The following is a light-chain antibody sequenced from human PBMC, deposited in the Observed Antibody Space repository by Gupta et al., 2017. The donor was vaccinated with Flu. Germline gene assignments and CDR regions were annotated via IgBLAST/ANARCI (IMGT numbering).Light chain of an antibody. CDR3: TSDRSSSRLV. V-gene: IGLV2-14*01. Sequence: QSALTPPASVSGSPGRSITISCAGTSSDIGVSNYASWYQQYPGKVPKLMIDDVSNRPAGVSDRFSCSKAGNTASRTISGLQAEDEDDYYCTSDRSSSRLVFGTGTKVTVL. J-gene: IGLJ1*01. CDR1: SSDIGVSNY. CDR2: DVS.